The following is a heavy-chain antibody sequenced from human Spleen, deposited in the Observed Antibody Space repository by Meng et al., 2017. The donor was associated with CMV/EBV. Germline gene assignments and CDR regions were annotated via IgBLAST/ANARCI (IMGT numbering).Heavy chain of an antibody. CDR1: GYTFMGYY. CDR2: ISAYNGNT. V-gene: IGHV1-18*01. D-gene: IGHD6-13*01. CDR3: ARGGAYIAAADVDY. Sequence: ASVKVSCKTSGYTFMGYYMHWVRQAPGQGLEWMGWISAYNGNTNYAQKLQGRVTMTTDTSTSTAYMELRSLRSDDTAVYYCARGGAYIAAADVDYWGQGTLVTVSS. J-gene: IGHJ4*02.